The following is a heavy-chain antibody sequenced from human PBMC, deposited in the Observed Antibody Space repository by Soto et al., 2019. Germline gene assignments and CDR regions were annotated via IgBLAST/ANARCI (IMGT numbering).Heavy chain of an antibody. Sequence: SETLSLTCTVSGGSIGSYYWSWIRQSPGKGLEWIGYIYYSGSTNYNPSLKSRVTISVDTSKNQFSLKLSSVTAADTAVYYCARALILTGYYIHDAFDIWGQGTMVTVSS. D-gene: IGHD3-9*01. J-gene: IGHJ3*02. CDR1: GGSIGSYY. CDR3: ARALILTGYYIHDAFDI. V-gene: IGHV4-59*01. CDR2: IYYSGST.